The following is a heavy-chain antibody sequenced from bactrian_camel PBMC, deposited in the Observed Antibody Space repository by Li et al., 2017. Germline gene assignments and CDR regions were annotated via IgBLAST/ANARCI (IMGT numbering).Heavy chain of an antibody. Sequence: HVQLVESGGGSVQAGGSLRLSCAASGYTYNRNCMAWFRQAPGKEREGVARMATGSGNTYYADSVKGRFTISRDNAKNTLYLQMNSLKPDDAAMYYCAQSITGTVWAFALWGQGTQGTVS. V-gene: IGHV3S1*01. CDR3: AQSITGTVWAFAL. D-gene: IGHD5*01. CDR1: GYTYNRNC. CDR2: MATGSGNT. J-gene: IGHJ4*01.